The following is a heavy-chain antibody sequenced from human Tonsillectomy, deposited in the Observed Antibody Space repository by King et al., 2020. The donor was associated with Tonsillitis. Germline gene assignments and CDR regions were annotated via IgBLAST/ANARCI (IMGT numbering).Heavy chain of an antibody. CDR3: ARVPGYFVEGGKRRDWFAP. D-gene: IGHD3-9*01. CDR2: INPNSGGT. Sequence: VQLVESGAEVKKPGASVKVSCKASGYTFTGYYMHWVRQAPGQGLEWMGWINPNSGGTNYAQKFQGRVTMTRDTSISTAYMELSRLRSDDTAVYYCARVPGYFVEGGKRRDWFAPWGQGTLVTVSS. V-gene: IGHV1-2*02. J-gene: IGHJ5*02. CDR1: GYTFTGYY.